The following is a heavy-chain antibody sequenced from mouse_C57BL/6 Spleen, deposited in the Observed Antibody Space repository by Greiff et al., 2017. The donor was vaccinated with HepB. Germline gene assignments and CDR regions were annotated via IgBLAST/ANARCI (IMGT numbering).Heavy chain of an antibody. CDR3: ARPLWTGFAY. J-gene: IGHJ3*01. Sequence: QVQLQQPGAELVKPGASVKLSCKASGYTFTSYWMHWVKQRPGQGLEWIGMIHPNSGSTNYNEKFKSKATLTVDKSSSTAYMQLSSLTSEGSAVDYWARPLWTGFAYWGQGTLVTVSA. CDR1: GYTFTSYW. V-gene: IGHV1-64*01. CDR2: IHPNSGST.